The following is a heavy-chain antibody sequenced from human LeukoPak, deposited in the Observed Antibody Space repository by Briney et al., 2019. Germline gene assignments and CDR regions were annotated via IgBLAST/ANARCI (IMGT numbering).Heavy chain of an antibody. CDR1: GFSFSSYA. Sequence: PGGSLRLSCAASGFSFSSYAMHWVRQAPGKGLEWVAFIQYHGSNKYYADSVKGRFTISRDNSKNTLYLQMSSLGAEDTAVYFCAKDDAWGRYQDWGQGTLVTVSS. CDR2: IQYHGSNK. V-gene: IGHV3-30*02. CDR3: AKDDAWGRYQD. J-gene: IGHJ1*01. D-gene: IGHD3-16*01.